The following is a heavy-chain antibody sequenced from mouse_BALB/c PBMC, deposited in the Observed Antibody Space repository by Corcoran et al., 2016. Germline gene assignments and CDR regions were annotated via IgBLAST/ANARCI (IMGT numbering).Heavy chain of an antibody. V-gene: IGHV14-3*02. J-gene: IGHJ3*01. D-gene: IGHD2-3*01. CDR1: GFNIKDTY. CDR2: IDPANGNT. CDR3: ARWWLLPSAAY. Sequence: EVQLQQSGAELVKPGASVKLSCTASGFNIKDTYMHWVKQRPEQGLEWIGRIDPANGNTKYDPKFQGKATITADTSSNTDYLQLSSLTSEDTAVYYCARWWLLPSAAYWGQGTLVTVSA.